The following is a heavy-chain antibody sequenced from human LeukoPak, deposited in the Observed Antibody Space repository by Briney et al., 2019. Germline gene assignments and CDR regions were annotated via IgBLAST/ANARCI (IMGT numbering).Heavy chain of an antibody. Sequence: ASVKVSCKASGYTFTSYDINWVRQATGQGLEWMGWMNPNSGNTGYAQKFQGRVTITRNTSISTAYMELSSLRSEDTAVYYCARDRIAAAEWFDPWGQGTLVTVSS. CDR1: GYTFTSYD. J-gene: IGHJ5*02. CDR3: ARDRIAAAEWFDP. V-gene: IGHV1-8*03. D-gene: IGHD6-13*01. CDR2: MNPNSGNT.